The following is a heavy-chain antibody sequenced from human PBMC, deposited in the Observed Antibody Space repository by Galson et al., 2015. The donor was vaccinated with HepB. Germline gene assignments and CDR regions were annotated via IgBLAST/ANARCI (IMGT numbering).Heavy chain of an antibody. Sequence: SVKVSCKASGYSFIRDAMNWVRQAPGQGLEWMGWINTNTGNPTYAQGFTGRFVFSLDTSVNTAFLEISSLKPEDTAVYYCAREKGAFWSQSGWLDPWGQGTLVIVSS. CDR1: GYSFIRDA. CDR2: INTNTGNP. D-gene: IGHD1-26*01. V-gene: IGHV7-4-1*02. CDR3: AREKGAFWSQSGWLDP. J-gene: IGHJ5*02.